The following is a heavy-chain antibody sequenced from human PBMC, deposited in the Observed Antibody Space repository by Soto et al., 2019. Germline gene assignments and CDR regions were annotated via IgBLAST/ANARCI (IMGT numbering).Heavy chain of an antibody. Sequence: ASVKVSCKASGYTFTSYDINWVRQATGQGLEWMGWMNPNSGNTGYAQKFQGRVTMTRNTSISTAYMELSSLRSEDTAVYYCARETNRAVAGIFIWADAFDIWGQGTMVTVSS. V-gene: IGHV1-8*01. CDR3: ARETNRAVAGIFIWADAFDI. J-gene: IGHJ3*02. CDR1: GYTFTSYD. D-gene: IGHD6-19*01. CDR2: MNPNSGNT.